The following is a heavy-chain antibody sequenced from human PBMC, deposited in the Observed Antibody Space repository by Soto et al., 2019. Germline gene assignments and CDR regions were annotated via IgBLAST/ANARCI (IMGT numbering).Heavy chain of an antibody. CDR2: IYYSGST. Sequence: SLMKPVRNSVAEGSSGDGGCHWSWIRQPPGKGLEWIGYIYYSGSTYYNPSLKSRVTISVDTSKNQFSLKLSSVTAADTAVYYCARARGARYFDYWGQGTLVTSPQ. D-gene: IGHD2-15*01. CDR3: ARARGARYFDY. V-gene: IGHV4-30-4*01. J-gene: IGHJ4*02. CDR1: EGSSGDGGCH.